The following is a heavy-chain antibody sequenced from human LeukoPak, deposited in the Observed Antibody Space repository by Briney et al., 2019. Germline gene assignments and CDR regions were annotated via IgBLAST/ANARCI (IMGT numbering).Heavy chain of an antibody. Sequence: PGGSLRLSCAASGFTFSNYAMSWVRQAPGKGLEWVSAMSGSGASTFYADSVKGRFTISRDNSKNTLYLQMNSLRAEDTALYYCAKGKDTYNYDSSGYYFGEYWGQGTLVTVST. J-gene: IGHJ4*02. CDR3: AKGKDTYNYDSSGYYFGEY. V-gene: IGHV3-23*01. CDR2: MSGSGAST. D-gene: IGHD3-22*01. CDR1: GFTFSNYA.